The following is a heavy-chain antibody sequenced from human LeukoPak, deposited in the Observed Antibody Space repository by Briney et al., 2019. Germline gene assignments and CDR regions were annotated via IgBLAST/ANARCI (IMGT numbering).Heavy chain of an antibody. CDR1: GFTFSSYW. CDR2: IKQDGSEK. J-gene: IGHJ3*01. Sequence: GGSLRLSCAASGFTFSSYWMSWVRQAPGKGLEWVANIKQDGSEKYYVDSVKGRFTISRDNSKNTLFLQMNSLRAEDTALYYCARHLSGECTTDCYSPDAYDLWGQGTMVTVSS. CDR3: ARHLSGECTTDCYSPDAYDL. D-gene: IGHD2-21*02. V-gene: IGHV3-7*03.